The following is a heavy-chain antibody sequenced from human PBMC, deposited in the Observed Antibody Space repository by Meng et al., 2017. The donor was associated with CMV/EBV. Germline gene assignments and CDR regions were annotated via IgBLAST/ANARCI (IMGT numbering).Heavy chain of an antibody. CDR2: IIPVVGIA. V-gene: IGHV1-69*04. CDR3: ARDRVYSSTWLGSPETDYFHNGLDV. D-gene: IGHD6-13*01. J-gene: IGHJ6*02. CDR1: GGTVSSYT. Sequence: SVKVSCKASGGTVSSYTISWVRQAPGQGLEWMGRIIPVVGIANYAQKFQGRVTITADKPRSTAYMELSSLRSDDTAVYYCARDRVYSSTWLGSPETDYFHNGLDVWGQGTAVT.